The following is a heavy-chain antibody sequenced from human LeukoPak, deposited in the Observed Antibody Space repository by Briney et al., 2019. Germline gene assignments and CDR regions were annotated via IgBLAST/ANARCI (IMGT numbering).Heavy chain of an antibody. V-gene: IGHV4-59*12. J-gene: IGHJ4*02. CDR1: GGSIXXXX. Sequence: SXXLSLTGTVSGGSIXXXXXXWIRQPPGXXXXXXGFIXXXXXTXXNXSLXXXXXXXXXTSKNQFSLKLXSLTAAAAAVYYCARGTMTTVTYYFDYWGQGTLVTVSS. CDR3: ARGTMTTVTYYFDY. D-gene: IGHD4-17*01. CDR2: IXXXXXT.